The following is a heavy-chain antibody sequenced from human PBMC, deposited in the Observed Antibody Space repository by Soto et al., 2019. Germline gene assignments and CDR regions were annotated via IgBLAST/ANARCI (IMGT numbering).Heavy chain of an antibody. V-gene: IGHV3-21*01. CDR2: ISSSSSYL. D-gene: IGHD5-12*01. CDR3: AREGRWLPLDY. Sequence: GGSLRLSCAASGFTFSSYSMNWVRQAPGKGLEWVSSISSSSSYLYYADSVKGRFTISRDNAKNSLYLQMNRLRAEDTAVYYCAREGRWLPLDYWGQGTLVTVSS. J-gene: IGHJ4*02. CDR1: GFTFSSYS.